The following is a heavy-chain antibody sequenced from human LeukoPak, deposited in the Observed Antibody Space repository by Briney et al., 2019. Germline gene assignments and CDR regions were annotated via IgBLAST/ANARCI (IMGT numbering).Heavy chain of an antibody. Sequence: GGSLRLSCAASGFSFSSYDMHWVRQATGKGLEWVSAIGTAGDPYYPGPVTGRFTISRENAKNSLYLQMNSLRAGDTAVYYCARAVGTAMAHTYYFDYWGQGTLVTVSS. CDR1: GFSFSSYD. D-gene: IGHD5-18*01. V-gene: IGHV3-13*05. CDR3: ARAVGTAMAHTYYFDY. CDR2: IGTAGDP. J-gene: IGHJ4*02.